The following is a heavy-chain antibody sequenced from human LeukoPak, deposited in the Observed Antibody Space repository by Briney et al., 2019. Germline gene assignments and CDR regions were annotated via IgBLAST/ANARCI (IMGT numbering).Heavy chain of an antibody. CDR2: IYYSGST. D-gene: IGHD6-13*01. V-gene: IGHV4-59*01. CDR3: ARGYSSWNP. J-gene: IGHJ1*01. Sequence: SETLSLTCAVYGGSLSDYYLSWIRQTPGKGLEWIGYIYYSGSTNYNPSLKSRVTISVDTSKNQFSLKLSSVTAADTAVYYCARGYSSWNPWGQGTLVTVSS. CDR1: GGSLSDYY.